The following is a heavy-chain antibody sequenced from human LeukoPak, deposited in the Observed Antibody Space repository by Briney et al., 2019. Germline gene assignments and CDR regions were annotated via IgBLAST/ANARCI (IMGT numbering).Heavy chain of an antibody. CDR3: ARRRMSATVVTDGLYYYYYYMDV. J-gene: IGHJ6*03. D-gene: IGHD4-23*01. CDR2: IYTSGGT. V-gene: IGHV4-61*02. CDR1: GGSFSSGRDY. Sequence: SQTLSLTYTVSGGSFSSGRDYWNWIRQPAGKGLEWIGRIYTSGGTHYNPSLKSRVTMSLDTSRNQVSLKLSSVTAADTAVYYCARRRMSATVVTDGLYYYYYYMDVWGKGTTVTVSS.